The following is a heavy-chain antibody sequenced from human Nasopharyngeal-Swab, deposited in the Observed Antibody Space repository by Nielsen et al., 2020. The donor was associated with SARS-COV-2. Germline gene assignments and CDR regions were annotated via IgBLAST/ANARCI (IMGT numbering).Heavy chain of an antibody. CDR1: CYTFTDYS. V-gene: IGHV1-2*06. D-gene: IGHD3-22*01. Sequence: SAKVSCKASCYTFTDYSIQWVRQAPGQGLEWLVLINCNSRFTNYAQKFQGTVTMTRDTSITTAYMELSKLRSGDTAVYYCAKDNFYNSSGYYSPDYWGQGTLVTVSS. CDR3: AKDNFYNSSGYYSPDY. J-gene: IGHJ4*02. CDR2: INCNSRFT.